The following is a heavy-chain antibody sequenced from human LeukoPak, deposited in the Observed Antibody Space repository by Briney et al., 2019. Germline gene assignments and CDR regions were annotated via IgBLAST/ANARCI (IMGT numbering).Heavy chain of an antibody. CDR2: IYYSGST. CDR3: ARGITMVRGVIED. J-gene: IGHJ4*02. Sequence: PSETLSLTCTVSGGSISSKNYYWGWIRQPPGKGLEWIGSIYYSGSTYYSPSLKSRVTISVDTSKNQLSLRLSSVTAADTAMYYCARGITMVRGVIEDWGQGTLVTVSS. V-gene: IGHV4-39*01. D-gene: IGHD3-10*01. CDR1: GGSISSKNYY.